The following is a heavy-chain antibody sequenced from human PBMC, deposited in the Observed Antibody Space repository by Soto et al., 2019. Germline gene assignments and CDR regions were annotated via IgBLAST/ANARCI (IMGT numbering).Heavy chain of an antibody. J-gene: IGHJ4*02. CDR3: ARRQSSSWYGL. V-gene: IGHV4-39*01. CDR2: IYYSGST. Sequence: SVTQSVPSTVSDGSMCSSMFYRGSIRQPPGKGLDWIGSIYYSGSTYYNPSLKSRVTISVDTSKTQFSLKLSSVTAADTAVYYCARRQSSSWYGLWGQGTLVTVSS. CDR1: DGSMCSSMFY. D-gene: IGHD6-13*01.